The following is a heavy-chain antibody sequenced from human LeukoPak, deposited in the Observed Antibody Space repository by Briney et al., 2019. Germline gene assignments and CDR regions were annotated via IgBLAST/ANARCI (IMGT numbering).Heavy chain of an antibody. CDR1: GFSFSSYG. V-gene: IGHV3-30*02. J-gene: IGHJ4*02. CDR2: IRYDGNNK. Sequence: PGGSLRLSCAASGFSFSSYGLHWVRQAPGRGLGWVAFIRYDGNNKYYADSVKGRFTISRDNSKNTLYLQMNSLRTKDTDVYYCAKGTVGAYEIDYWGQGTLVTVSS. CDR3: AKGTVGAYEIDY. D-gene: IGHD1-26*01.